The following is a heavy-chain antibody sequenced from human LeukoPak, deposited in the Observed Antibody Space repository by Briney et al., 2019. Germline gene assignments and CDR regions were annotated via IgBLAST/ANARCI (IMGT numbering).Heavy chain of an antibody. D-gene: IGHD5-24*01. V-gene: IGHV1-2*02. Sequence: ASVKVSCKASGHTFTGYYMHWVRQAPGQGLEWMGWINPNSGGTNYAQKFQGRVTMTRDTSISTAYMELSRLRSDDTAVYYCARDLDGYNAFDYWGQGTLVTVSS. CDR3: ARDLDGYNAFDY. CDR2: INPNSGGT. J-gene: IGHJ4*02. CDR1: GHTFTGYY.